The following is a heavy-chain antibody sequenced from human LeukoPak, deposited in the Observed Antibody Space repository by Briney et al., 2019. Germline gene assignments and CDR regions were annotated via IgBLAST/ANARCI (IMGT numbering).Heavy chain of an antibody. CDR1: GGTFSSYA. D-gene: IGHD2-21*01. CDR3: ARVRRVAFDI. Sequence: GASVKVSCKASGGTFSSYAISWVRQAPGKGLEWMGGFDPEDGETIYAQKFQGRVTMTEDTSTDTAYMELSSLRSEDTAVYYCARVRRVAFDIWGQGTMVTVSS. V-gene: IGHV1-24*01. CDR2: FDPEDGET. J-gene: IGHJ3*02.